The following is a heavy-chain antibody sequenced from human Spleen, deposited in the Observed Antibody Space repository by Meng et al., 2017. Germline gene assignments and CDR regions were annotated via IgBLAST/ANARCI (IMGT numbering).Heavy chain of an antibody. CDR1: GGSITTGRHA. CDR3: AREVASPPYNWFDP. J-gene: IGHJ5*02. D-gene: IGHD2-15*01. V-gene: IGHV4-30-2*01. Sequence: QLQLQESGSGLVRPSQTLSLTCAVPGGSITTGRHAWGWIRQPPGKALEWIAYIYDSGNTYSNPSLKSRVTISLDRSTNQFSLKLRSVTAADTAVYYCAREVASPPYNWFDPWGQGTLVTVSS. CDR2: IYDSGNT.